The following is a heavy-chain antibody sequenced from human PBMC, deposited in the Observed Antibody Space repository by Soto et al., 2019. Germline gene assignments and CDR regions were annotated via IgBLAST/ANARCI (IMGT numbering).Heavy chain of an antibody. CDR3: ARAVGATSPDY. CDR1: GFTFSDYY. V-gene: IGHV3-11*05. CDR2: ISSSSSYT. Sequence: QVQLVGSGGGLVKPGGSLRLSCAASGFTFSDYYMSWIRQAPGKGLEWVSYISSSSSYTNYADSVKGRFTISRDNAKNSLYLQMNSLRAEDTAVYYCARAVGATSPDYWGQGTLVTVSS. J-gene: IGHJ4*02. D-gene: IGHD1-26*01.